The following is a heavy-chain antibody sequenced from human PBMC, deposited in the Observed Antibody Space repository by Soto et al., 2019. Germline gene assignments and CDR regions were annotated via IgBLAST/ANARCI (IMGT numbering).Heavy chain of an antibody. Sequence: GASVKVSCKASGGTFSSYAISWVRQAPGQGLEWMGGIIPIFGTANYAQKFQGRVTITADESTSTAYMELSSLRSEDTAVYYCASSPGMVGGDYYYYGMDVWGQGTTVPVSS. CDR1: GGTFSSYA. D-gene: IGHD1-26*01. V-gene: IGHV1-69*13. J-gene: IGHJ6*02. CDR3: ASSPGMVGGDYYYYGMDV. CDR2: IIPIFGTA.